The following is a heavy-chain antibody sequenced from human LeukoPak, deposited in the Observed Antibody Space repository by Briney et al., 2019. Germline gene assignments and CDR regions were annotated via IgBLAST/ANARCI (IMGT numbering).Heavy chain of an antibody. Sequence: PGGSLRLSCAASGFTFSSYWMSWVRLAPGKGLEWVANIKGDGSEKWYADSVKGRFTISRDNAHNSVHLQMNSLRAEDTAVYHCARDEYRSRWLHPWGQGTLVTVTS. D-gene: IGHD5-24*01. CDR2: IKGDGSEK. J-gene: IGHJ5*02. CDR3: ARDEYRSRWLHP. CDR1: GFTFSSYW. V-gene: IGHV3-7*01.